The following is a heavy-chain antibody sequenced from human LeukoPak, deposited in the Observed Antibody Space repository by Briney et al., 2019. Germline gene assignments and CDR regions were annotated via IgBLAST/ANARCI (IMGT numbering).Heavy chain of an antibody. CDR1: GGTFSSYA. V-gene: IGHV1-69*13. Sequence: ASVKVSCKASGGTFSSYAISWVRQAPGQGLEWMGGIIPIFGTANYAQKFQGRVTITADESTSTAYMELSSLRSEDTAVYYCARAQEDYYGSGSYYLSYWGQGTLVTVSS. CDR2: IIPIFGTA. J-gene: IGHJ4*02. D-gene: IGHD3-10*01. CDR3: ARAQEDYYGSGSYYLSY.